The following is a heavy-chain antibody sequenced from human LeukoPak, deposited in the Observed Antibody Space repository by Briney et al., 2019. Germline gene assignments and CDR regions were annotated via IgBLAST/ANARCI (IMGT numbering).Heavy chain of an antibody. CDR2: INPNSGGT. V-gene: IGHV1-2*02. CDR3: ARDPSNYYYYYYMDV. CDR1: GYTFTGYY. Sequence: RASVKVSCTASGYTFTGYYMHWVRQAPGQGLEWMGWINPNSGGTNYAQKFQGRVTMTRDTSISTAYMELSRLRSDDTAVYYCARDPSNYYYYYYMDVWGKGTTVTVSS. J-gene: IGHJ6*03.